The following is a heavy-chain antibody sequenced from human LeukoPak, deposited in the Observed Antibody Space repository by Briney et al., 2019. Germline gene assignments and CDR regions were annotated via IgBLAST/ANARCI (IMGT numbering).Heavy chain of an antibody. V-gene: IGHV4-59*08. Sequence: SETLSLTCTVSGASITTYYWSWIRQPPGKGLEWIGYIYHSGSTKYNPSLKSRVTISVDTSKNQFSLRLSSVIAADTAVYYCARQLYDSSGYPFDYWGQGTLVTVSS. CDR3: ARQLYDSSGYPFDY. CDR1: GASITTYY. D-gene: IGHD3-22*01. CDR2: IYHSGST. J-gene: IGHJ4*02.